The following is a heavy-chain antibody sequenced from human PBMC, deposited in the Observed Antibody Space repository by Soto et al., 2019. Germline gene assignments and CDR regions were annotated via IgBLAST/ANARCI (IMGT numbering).Heavy chain of an antibody. CDR3: ARATYSSSYYFDS. CDR2: IGSSGSTI. Sequence: GGSLRLSCAASGFTFSSFEMNWVRQAPGKGLEWVSKIGSSGSTIWYADSVKGRFTISRDNAKNSLYLQMNSLRGEDTAVYYCARATYSSSYYFDSWGQGTLVTVSS. J-gene: IGHJ4*02. V-gene: IGHV3-48*03. D-gene: IGHD6-6*01. CDR1: GFTFSSFE.